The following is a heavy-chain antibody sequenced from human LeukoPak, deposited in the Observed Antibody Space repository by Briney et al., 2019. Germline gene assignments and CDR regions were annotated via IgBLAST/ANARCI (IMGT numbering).Heavy chain of an antibody. D-gene: IGHD1-26*01. CDR3: ARGGIVGATEGIDY. J-gene: IGHJ4*02. V-gene: IGHV4-59*01. Sequence: PSETLSLTCTVSGGFISSYYWSWIRQPPGKGLEWIGYIYYSGSTNYNPSLKSRVTISVDTSKNQFSLKLSSVTAADTAVYYCARGGIVGATEGIDYWGQGTLVTVSS. CDR2: IYYSGST. CDR1: GGFISSYY.